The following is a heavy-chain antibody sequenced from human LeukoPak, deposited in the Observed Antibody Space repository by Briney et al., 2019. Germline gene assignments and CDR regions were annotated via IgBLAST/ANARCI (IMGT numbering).Heavy chain of an antibody. Sequence: PGGSLRLSCVASGFTLSSYGMHWVRQAPGKGLEWVAIFWYGRSNKNYGDSAKGRFTISSDDSRNTLYLQMDSLRAEDTGVYYCARVAEAYFYYMDVWGEGTTVTVSS. CDR3: ARVAEAYFYYMDV. CDR2: FWYGRSNK. J-gene: IGHJ6*03. V-gene: IGHV3-33*01. CDR1: GFTLSSYG.